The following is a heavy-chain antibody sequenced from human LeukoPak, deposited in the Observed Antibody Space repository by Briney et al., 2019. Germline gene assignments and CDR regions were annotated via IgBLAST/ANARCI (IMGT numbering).Heavy chain of an antibody. J-gene: IGHJ5*02. Sequence: PGGSLRLSCAASGFTFSNYGMHWVRQAPGKGLEWVSAISGSGGSTYYADSVKGRFTISRDNSKNTLYLQMNSLRAEDTAVYYCAKGVGLGWGNWFDPWGQGTLVTVSS. CDR1: GFTFSNYG. D-gene: IGHD3-16*01. V-gene: IGHV3-23*01. CDR3: AKGVGLGWGNWFDP. CDR2: ISGSGGST.